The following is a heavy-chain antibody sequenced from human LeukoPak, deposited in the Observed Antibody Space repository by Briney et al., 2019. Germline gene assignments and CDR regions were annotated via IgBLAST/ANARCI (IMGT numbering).Heavy chain of an antibody. CDR1: GFTFSSYG. D-gene: IGHD5-18*01. Sequence: PGGSLRLSCAASGFTFSSYGMHWVRQAPGKGLEWVAVIWYDGSNKYYADSVKGRFTISRDNSKNTLYLQMNSLRAEDTAVYYCARVHTQLRIRSPDYWGQGTLVTVSS. CDR3: ARVHTQLRIRSPDY. CDR2: IWYDGSNK. J-gene: IGHJ4*02. V-gene: IGHV3-33*01.